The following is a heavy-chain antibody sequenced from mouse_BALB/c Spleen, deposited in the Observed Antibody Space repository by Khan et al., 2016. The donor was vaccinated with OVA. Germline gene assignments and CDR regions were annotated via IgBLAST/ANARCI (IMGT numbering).Heavy chain of an antibody. V-gene: IGHV2-6-1*01. Sequence: VQLQESGPGLVAPSQSLSITCTISGFSLTNYGVHWVRQPPGKGLEWLGVIWSDGSTTYNSALKSRLSISKDNSKSQVFLKMNSLQTYDTAMYYCSRQPYYHYYIMDDWGQGTSVTVSS. D-gene: IGHD2-10*01. CDR3: SRQPYYHYYIMDD. J-gene: IGHJ4*01. CDR1: GFSLTNYG. CDR2: IWSDGST.